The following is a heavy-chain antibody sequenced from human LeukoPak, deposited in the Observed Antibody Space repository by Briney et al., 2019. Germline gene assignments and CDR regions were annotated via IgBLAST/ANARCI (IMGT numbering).Heavy chain of an antibody. CDR3: ARGYYDILTGYFGPFDY. CDR1: GDSISSSFYY. D-gene: IGHD3-9*01. Sequence: PSETLSLTCIVSGDSISSSFYYWGWIRQPPGKGLEWIGSIYYSGSTYYNPSLKSRVTISLETSKKQFSLKLNSVTAADTAVYYCARGYYDILTGYFGPFDYWGQGTLVTVSS. CDR2: IYYSGST. J-gene: IGHJ4*02. V-gene: IGHV4-39*01.